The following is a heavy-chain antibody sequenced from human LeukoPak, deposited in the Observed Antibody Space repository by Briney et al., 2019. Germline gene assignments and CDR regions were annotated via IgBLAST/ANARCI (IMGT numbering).Heavy chain of an antibody. CDR3: AKAGYGSGSYLRYYYYGMDV. D-gene: IGHD3-10*01. CDR2: IYWDDDK. CDR1: GISLNTAGVG. J-gene: IGHJ6*02. V-gene: IGHV2-5*02. Sequence: SGPTLVKPTQTLTLICTLSGISLNTAGVGVGWIRQPPGKALEWLALIYWDDDKRYNPSLKTRLTITKDTSKNQVVLTVTNMDPVDTATYYCAKAGYGSGSYLRYYYYGMDVWGQGTTVTVSS.